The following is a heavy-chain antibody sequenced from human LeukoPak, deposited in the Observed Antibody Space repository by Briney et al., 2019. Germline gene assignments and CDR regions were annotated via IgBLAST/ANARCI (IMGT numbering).Heavy chain of an antibody. CDR2: ISWNSGSI. V-gene: IGHV3-9*01. D-gene: IGHD3-22*01. J-gene: IGHJ3*02. CDR3: AKASRSGYDSSGYRLGYDAFDI. Sequence: GRSLRLSCAASGFTFDDYAMHWVRQAPGKGLEWVSGISWNSGSIGYADSVKGRFTIPRDNAKNSLYLQMNSLRAEDTALYYCAKASRSGYDSSGYRLGYDAFDIWGQGTMVTVSS. CDR1: GFTFDDYA.